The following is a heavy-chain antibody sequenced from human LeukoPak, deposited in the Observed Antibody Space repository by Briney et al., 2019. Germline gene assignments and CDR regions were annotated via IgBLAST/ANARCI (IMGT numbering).Heavy chain of an antibody. CDR2: ISGSGGST. CDR3: AKSPYFYNSGRSVDV. CDR1: GFTFNIYS. Sequence: GGSLTLSCEASGFTFNIYSMNWARQAPGKGLEWVSAISGSGGSTYYADSVRGRFTISRDSAKNMLFLQMNRLRAEDTAVYYCAKSPYFYNSGRSVDVWGKGTTVTVSS. V-gene: IGHV3-23*01. D-gene: IGHD3-10*01. J-gene: IGHJ6*04.